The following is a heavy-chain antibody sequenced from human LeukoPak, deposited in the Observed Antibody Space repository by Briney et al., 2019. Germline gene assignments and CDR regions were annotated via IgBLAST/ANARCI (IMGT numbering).Heavy chain of an antibody. Sequence: SETLSLTCTVSGASVSSGSYYWSWIRQPAGKGLEWTGRIYTTGATDYNPSLKSRVTISIDTSKNHFSLKLNTVTAADTAVYFCAREKSGYKSGVNFDAFDIWGQGTMVTVSS. CDR2: IYTTGAT. J-gene: IGHJ3*02. CDR1: GASVSSGSYY. D-gene: IGHD5-18*01. V-gene: IGHV4-61*02. CDR3: AREKSGYKSGVNFDAFDI.